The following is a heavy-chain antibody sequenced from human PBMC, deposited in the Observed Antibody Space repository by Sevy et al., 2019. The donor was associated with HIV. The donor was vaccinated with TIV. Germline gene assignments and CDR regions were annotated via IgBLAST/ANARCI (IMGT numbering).Heavy chain of an antibody. CDR3: AKNAGDCSGGDCYSYWYWCGIDV. CDR1: GFTFDDYT. J-gene: IGHJ6*02. CDR2: ISWDGGCT. D-gene: IGHD2-15*01. V-gene: IGHV3-43*01. Sequence: GGSLRLSCAASGFTFDDYTMHWVRQAPGKGLEWVSLISWDGGCTYYADSVKGRFTISGDNSNNSLYLQMNSLRTEDSDLLYCAKNAGDCSGGDCYSYWYWCGIDVWGQGTMVTVSS.